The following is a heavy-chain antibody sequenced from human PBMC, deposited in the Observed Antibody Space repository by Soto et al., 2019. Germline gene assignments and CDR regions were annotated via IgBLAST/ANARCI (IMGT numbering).Heavy chain of an antibody. CDR1: GFTFSSYA. Sequence: EVQLLESGGGLVQPGGSLRLSCAASGFTFSSYAMSWVRQAPGKGLEWVSAISGSGGSTYYADSVKGRFTISRDNSKNTLYLQMNSLRAEDTAVYYCAKGTYYYDISGYYDIDYWGQGTLVTVSS. CDR2: ISGSGGST. D-gene: IGHD3-22*01. CDR3: AKGTYYYDISGYYDIDY. V-gene: IGHV3-23*01. J-gene: IGHJ4*01.